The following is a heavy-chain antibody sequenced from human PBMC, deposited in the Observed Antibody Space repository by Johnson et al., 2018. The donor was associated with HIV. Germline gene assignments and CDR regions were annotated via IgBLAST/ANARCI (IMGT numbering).Heavy chain of an antibody. J-gene: IGHJ3*02. CDR2: IWYDGSNE. CDR3: ANSPGKDHGGNSGAFHI. V-gene: IGHV3-33*06. Sequence: QVQLVESGGGVVQPGRSLRLSCAASGFSFSSYGMHWVRQAPGKGLEWVAVIWYDGSNEHYADSVKGRFTISRDNSKNTLYLQMSSLGAEDTAVYYCANSPGKDHGGNSGAFHIWGQGTMVTVSS. D-gene: IGHD4-23*01. CDR1: GFSFSSYG.